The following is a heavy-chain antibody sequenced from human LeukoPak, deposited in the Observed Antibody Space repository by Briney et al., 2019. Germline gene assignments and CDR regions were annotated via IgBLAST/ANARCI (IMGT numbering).Heavy chain of an antibody. V-gene: IGHV1-24*01. J-gene: IGHJ6*03. D-gene: IGHD3-3*01. Sequence: ASVKVSCKASGYTFTGYYMHWVRQAPGKGLEWMGGFDPEDGETIYAQKFQGRVTMTEDTSTDTAYMELSSLRSEDTAVYYCATGRVLGDGIPYYYYYYMDVWGKGTTVTVSS. CDR3: ATGRVLGDGIPYYYYYYMDV. CDR1: GYTFTGYY. CDR2: FDPEDGET.